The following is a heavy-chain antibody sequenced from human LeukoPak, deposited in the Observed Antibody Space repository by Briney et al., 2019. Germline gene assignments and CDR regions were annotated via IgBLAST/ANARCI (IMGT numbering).Heavy chain of an antibody. D-gene: IGHD3-9*01. V-gene: IGHV5-51*01. J-gene: IGHJ4*02. CDR2: IYPGDSDT. Sequence: GESLKISCKGSGYSFTSYWIGWVRQMPGKGLEWMGIIYPGDSDTRYSPSFQGQVTISADESISTAYLQWSSLKASDTAMYYCARGGMGTGYYLAGDYWGQGTLVTVSS. CDR3: ARGGMGTGYYLAGDY. CDR1: GYSFTSYW.